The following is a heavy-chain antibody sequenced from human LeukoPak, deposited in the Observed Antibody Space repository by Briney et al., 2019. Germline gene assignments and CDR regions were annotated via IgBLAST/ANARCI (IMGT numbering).Heavy chain of an antibody. CDR2: ISGSGGST. CDR3: AKGYYYDSSGYYYNPTTYYFDC. CDR1: GFTFSSYA. V-gene: IGHV3-23*01. D-gene: IGHD3-22*01. J-gene: IGHJ4*02. Sequence: PGGSLRLSCAASGFTFSSYAMSWVRQAPGKGLEWVSGISGSGGSTDYADSVKGRFTISRDNSKKTLYLQMNSLRAEDTAVYYCAKGYYYDSSGYYYNPTTYYFDCWGQGTLVAVSS.